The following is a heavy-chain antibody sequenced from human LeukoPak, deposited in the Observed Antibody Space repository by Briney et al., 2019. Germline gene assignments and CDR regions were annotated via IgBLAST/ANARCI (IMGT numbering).Heavy chain of an antibody. D-gene: IGHD1-7*01. V-gene: IGHV1-8*03. CDR1: GYTFTSYD. J-gene: IGHJ5*02. Sequence: ASVKVSCKASGYTFTSYDINWVRQATGQGLEWMGWMNPNSGNTGYAQKFQGRVTITRNTSISIAYMELSSLRSEDTAVYYCARGEKGWYWNYVGNWFDPWGQGTLVTVSS. CDR3: ARGEKGWYWNYVGNWFDP. CDR2: MNPNSGNT.